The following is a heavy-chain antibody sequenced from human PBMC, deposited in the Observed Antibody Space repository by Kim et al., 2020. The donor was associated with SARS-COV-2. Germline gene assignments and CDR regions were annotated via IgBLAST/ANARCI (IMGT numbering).Heavy chain of an antibody. V-gene: IGHV4-39*01. CDR3: ARLFSYGVPVAGHFDY. J-gene: IGHJ4*02. CDR1: GGSISSSSYY. Sequence: SETLSLTCTVSGGSISSSSYYWGWIRQPPGKGLEWIGSIYYSGSTYYNPSLKSRVTISVDTSKNQFSLKLSSVTAADTAVYYCARLFSYGVPVAGHFDYWGQGTLVTVSS. D-gene: IGHD6-19*01. CDR2: IYYSGST.